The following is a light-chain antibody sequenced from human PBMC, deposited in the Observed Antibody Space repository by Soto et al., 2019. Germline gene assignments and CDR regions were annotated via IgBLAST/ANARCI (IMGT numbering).Light chain of an antibody. CDR2: DVT. CDR3: SSYSSSTTHVV. V-gene: IGLV2-14*03. CDR1: STDVGDFNY. Sequence: QSALTQPASVSGSPGQSVTISCTGPSTDVGDFNYVSWYQHLPGRAPKLLIYDVTSQPSGISYRFSASKSGRTASLTISGLQAEDEADYYCSSYSSSTTHVVFGGGTKLTV. J-gene: IGLJ2*01.